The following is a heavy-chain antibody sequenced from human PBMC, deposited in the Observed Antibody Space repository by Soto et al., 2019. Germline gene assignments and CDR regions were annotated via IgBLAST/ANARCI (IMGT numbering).Heavy chain of an antibody. V-gene: IGHV3-21*01. D-gene: IGHD5-18*01. CDR3: AKDFKVTQLAYYYYGLDG. CDR1: GFTFSSYS. J-gene: IGHJ6*02. Sequence: NPGGSLRLSCAASGFTFSSYSMNWVRQAPGKGLEWVSSISSSSSYIYYADSVKGRFTISRDNAKNSLYLQMNSLRAEDTAVYYCAKDFKVTQLAYYYYGLDGWGQGTTVTVAS. CDR2: ISSSSSYI.